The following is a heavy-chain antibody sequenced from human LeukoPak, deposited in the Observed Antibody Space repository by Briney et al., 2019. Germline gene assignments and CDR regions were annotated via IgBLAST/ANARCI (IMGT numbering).Heavy chain of an antibody. CDR3: ARTPRGYCSSTSCNVGAFDI. J-gene: IGHJ3*02. D-gene: IGHD2-2*01. V-gene: IGHV4-31*03. Sequence: SQTLSLTCTVSGVSISSGGYYWIWIRQHPGKGLEGIGYIYYSGSNYCTPSLKSRVTISVATSKNQFSLKLSSVTAADTAVYYCARTPRGYCSSTSCNVGAFDIWGQGTMVTVSS. CDR2: IYYSGSN. CDR1: GVSISSGGYY.